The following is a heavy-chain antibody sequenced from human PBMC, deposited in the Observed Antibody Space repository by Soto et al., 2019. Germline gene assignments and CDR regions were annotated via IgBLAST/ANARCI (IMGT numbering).Heavy chain of an antibody. D-gene: IGHD6-6*01. CDR2: IYYSGST. CDR1: GGSISSSSYY. V-gene: IGHV4-39*07. CDR3: ARVGSDSSSSLHYYYYMDV. J-gene: IGHJ6*03. Sequence: PSETLSLTCTVSGGSISSSSYYWGWIRQPPGKGLEWIGNIYYSGSTYYNPSLKSRVTISVDTSKNQLSLKLSSVTAADTAVYYCARVGSDSSSSLHYYYYMDVWGKGTTVTAP.